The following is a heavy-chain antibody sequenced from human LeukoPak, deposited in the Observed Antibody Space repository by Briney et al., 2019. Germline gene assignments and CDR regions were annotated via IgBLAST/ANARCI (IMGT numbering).Heavy chain of an antibody. V-gene: IGHV3-23*01. CDR1: GFTFNSYA. J-gene: IGHJ4*02. Sequence: GGSLRLSCAASGFTFNSYAVSWVRQAPGKGLECVSLISTGGGSTYYADSVKGRFTISRDNSKNILCLQMNTLRAEDTAVYYCAKGLLYSGSYYGDNFDFWGQGTLVTVSS. CDR2: ISTGGGST. D-gene: IGHD1-26*01. CDR3: AKGLLYSGSYYGDNFDF.